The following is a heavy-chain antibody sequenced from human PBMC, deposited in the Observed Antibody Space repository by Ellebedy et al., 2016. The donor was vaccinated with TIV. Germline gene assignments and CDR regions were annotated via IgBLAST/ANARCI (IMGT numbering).Heavy chain of an antibody. CDR3: ARRGSYGDYAVQVNNWFDR. D-gene: IGHD4-17*01. CDR2: IYQDGSEK. Sequence: GESLKISCVASGFSFRSYWMSWVRQAPGKGLEWVANIYQDGSEKYYVDSVKGRFTISRDKAKNSLYLQLNSLRVEDTAVYYCARRGSYGDYAVQVNNWFDRWGQGTLVTV. J-gene: IGHJ5*02. V-gene: IGHV3-7*01. CDR1: GFSFRSYW.